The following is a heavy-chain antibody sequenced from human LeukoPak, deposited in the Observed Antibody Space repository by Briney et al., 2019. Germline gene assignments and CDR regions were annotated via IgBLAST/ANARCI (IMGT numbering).Heavy chain of an antibody. CDR1: GGSISSGDYY. Sequence: PSQTLSLTCTVSGGSISSGDYYWSWIRQPPGKGLEWIGYIHYSGSIYYNPSLKSRVTISVDTSKNQVSLKLRSVTAADTAVYYCAREGYSSGWYTDYWGQGTLVTVSS. CDR3: AREGYSSGWYTDY. D-gene: IGHD6-19*01. V-gene: IGHV4-30-4*08. J-gene: IGHJ4*02. CDR2: IHYSGSI.